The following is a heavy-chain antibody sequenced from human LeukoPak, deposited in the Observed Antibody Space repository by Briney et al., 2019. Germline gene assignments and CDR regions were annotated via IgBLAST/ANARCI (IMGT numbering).Heavy chain of an antibody. CDR1: GYTFTGYY. J-gene: IGHJ5*02. CDR3: ASGNNWNYRFNWFDP. V-gene: IGHV1-2*06. D-gene: IGHD1-7*01. CDR2: INPNSGGT. Sequence: ASVKVSCKASGYTFTGYYMHWVRQAPGQGLEWMGRINPNSGGTNYAQKFQGRVTMTRDTSISTAYMELSRLRSDDAAVYYCASGNNWNYRFNWFDPWGQGTLVTASS.